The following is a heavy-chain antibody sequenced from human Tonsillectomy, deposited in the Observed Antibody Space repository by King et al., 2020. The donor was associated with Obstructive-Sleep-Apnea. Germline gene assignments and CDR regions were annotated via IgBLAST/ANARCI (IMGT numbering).Heavy chain of an antibody. J-gene: IGHJ3*02. V-gene: IGHV1-46*01. CDR3: ARARERAGYCSSTSCYEGDAFDI. CDR2: INPSGGST. CDR1: GYTFTSYY. Sequence: VQLVESGAEVKKPGASVKVSCKASGYTFTSYYMHWVRQAPGQGLEWMGIINPSGGSTSYAQKFQGRVTMTRDTSTSTVYMELSSLRSEDTAVNYCARARERAGYCSSTSCYEGDAFDIWGQGTMVTVSS. D-gene: IGHD2-2*01.